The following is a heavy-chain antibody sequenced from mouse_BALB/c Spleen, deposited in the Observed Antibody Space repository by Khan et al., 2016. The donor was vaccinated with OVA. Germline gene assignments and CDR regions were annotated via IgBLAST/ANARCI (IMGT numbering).Heavy chain of an antibody. D-gene: IGHD2-3*01. CDR3: ARPSYDPRDFEV. CDR2: IAPANGNT. V-gene: IGHV14-3*02. CDR1: GFNIKDTY. J-gene: IGHJ1*01. Sequence: EVQLQQSGAELVKPGASVKLSCTASGFNIKDTYLHWVKQRPEQGLEWIGRIAPANGNTQYDPKFQGKAAITSDTSSNTSYLQRSSRTSDDTAVYYCARPSYDPRDFEVWGAGTTVTVSS.